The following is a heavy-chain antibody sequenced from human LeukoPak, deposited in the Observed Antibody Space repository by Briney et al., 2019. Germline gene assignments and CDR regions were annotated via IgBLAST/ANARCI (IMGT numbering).Heavy chain of an antibody. Sequence: PGGSLRLSCAASGFTFSSYSMNWVRQAPGKGLEWVANIRGDESRKYYLDSVTGRFTISRDNAKNSLYLQMNSLRAEDTAVYYCARDANYHVNSDYYNAFDIWGQGTMVTVSS. CDR2: IRGDESRK. D-gene: IGHD3-22*01. V-gene: IGHV3-7*01. CDR1: GFTFSSYS. CDR3: ARDANYHVNSDYYNAFDI. J-gene: IGHJ3*02.